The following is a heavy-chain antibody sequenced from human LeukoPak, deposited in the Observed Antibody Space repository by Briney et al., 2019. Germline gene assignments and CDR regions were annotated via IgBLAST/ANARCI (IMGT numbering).Heavy chain of an antibody. J-gene: IGHJ3*02. CDR2: ISSSSSYI. CDR3: ARDSRHAFDI. Sequence: GGSLRLSCAASGFTFSSYSMNWVRQAPGKGLEWVSSISSSSSYIYYADSVKGRFTISRDNAKNSLYLQMNSLTAEDTAVYYCARDSRHAFDIWGQGTMVTVSS. CDR1: GFTFSSYS. V-gene: IGHV3-21*01.